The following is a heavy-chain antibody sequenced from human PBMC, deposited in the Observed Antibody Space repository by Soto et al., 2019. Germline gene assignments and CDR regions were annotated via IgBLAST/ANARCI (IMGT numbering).Heavy chain of an antibody. D-gene: IGHD3-22*01. Sequence: ASVKVSCKASGYTFTGYYMHWVRQAPGQGLEWMGWINPNSGGTNYAQKFQGWVTMTRDTSISTAYMELSRLRSDDTAVYYCARPVAYYYDSSGYSFDYWGQGTLVTVSS. J-gene: IGHJ4*02. CDR1: GYTFTGYY. V-gene: IGHV1-2*04. CDR2: INPNSGGT. CDR3: ARPVAYYYDSSGYSFDY.